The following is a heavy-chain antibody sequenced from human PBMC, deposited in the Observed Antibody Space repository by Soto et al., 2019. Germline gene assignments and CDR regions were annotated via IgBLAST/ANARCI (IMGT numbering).Heavy chain of an antibody. CDR1: GYSFTNYA. J-gene: IGHJ3*02. CDR2: INAGSGNT. D-gene: IGHD6-6*01. V-gene: IGHV1-3*01. Sequence: ASVKVSCKASGYSFTNYAMHWVRQASGQRLEWMGWINAGSGNTKYSQKFQGRVAITRDTSASTAYMELSSLRSEDTALYYCARGSNSSDAFDIWGQGTMVTVSS. CDR3: ARGSNSSDAFDI.